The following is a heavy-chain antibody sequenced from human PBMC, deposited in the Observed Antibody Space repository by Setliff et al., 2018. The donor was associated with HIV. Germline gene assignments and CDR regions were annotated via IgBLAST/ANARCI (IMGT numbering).Heavy chain of an antibody. CDR3: ARVGERWLQFYYFDN. CDR2: INPSGGST. Sequence: ASVKVSCKTSGYTFTTYYIHWVRQAPGQGLEWLGVINPSGGSTSYAQKFQGRVTMTRGTSTGTVYMELRSLRSEDTAVYYCARVGERWLQFYYFDNWGQGTLVTVSS. CDR1: GYTFTTYY. V-gene: IGHV1-46*01. J-gene: IGHJ4*02. D-gene: IGHD5-12*01.